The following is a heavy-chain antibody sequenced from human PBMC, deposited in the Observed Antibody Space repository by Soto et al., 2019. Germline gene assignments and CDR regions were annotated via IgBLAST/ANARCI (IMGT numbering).Heavy chain of an antibody. CDR2: KYYRSKWYI. CDR1: GDSVSSNSAA. V-gene: IGHV6-1*01. J-gene: IGHJ5*02. Sequence: PSQTLSLTCAISGDSVSSNSAAWNWIRQSPARGLEWLATKYYRSKWYIYYAPSVKSRITNKPDTSKNQFSLQLNSVTPEDTAVYYCARGPSPPDPWGQGILVTVSS. CDR3: ARGPSPPDP.